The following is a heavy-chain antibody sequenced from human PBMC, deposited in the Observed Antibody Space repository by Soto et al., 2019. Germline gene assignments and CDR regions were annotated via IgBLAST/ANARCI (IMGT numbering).Heavy chain of an antibody. J-gene: IGHJ4*02. Sequence: SETLSLTCTVSGGSISSSSYYWGWIRQPPGKGLEWIGSIYYSGSTYYNPSLKSRVTISVDTSKNQFSLKLSSVTAADTAVYYCAMQYVWGSDRYLQLGYWGQGTLVTVSS. CDR2: IYYSGST. D-gene: IGHD3-16*02. CDR3: AMQYVWGSDRYLQLGY. CDR1: GGSISSSSYY. V-gene: IGHV4-39*01.